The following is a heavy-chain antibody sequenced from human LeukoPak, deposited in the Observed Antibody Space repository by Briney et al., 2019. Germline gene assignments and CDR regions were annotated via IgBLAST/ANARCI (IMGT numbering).Heavy chain of an antibody. Sequence: GGSLRLSCAASGFTFSSYSMNWVRQAPGKGLEWVSSISSSSSYIYYADSVKGRFTISRDNAKNSLYLQMNSLRAEDTAVYYCARDYYGSGSPGDYTDVWGKGTTVTISS. CDR3: ARDYYGSGSPGDYTDV. CDR1: GFTFSSYS. V-gene: IGHV3-21*01. J-gene: IGHJ6*03. D-gene: IGHD3-10*01. CDR2: ISSSSSYI.